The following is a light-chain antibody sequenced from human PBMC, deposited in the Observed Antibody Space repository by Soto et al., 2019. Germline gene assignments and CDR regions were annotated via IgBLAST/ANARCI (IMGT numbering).Light chain of an antibody. CDR3: LKHNSYPWT. V-gene: IGKV1-17*01. CDR1: QGISNY. CDR2: AAS. J-gene: IGKJ1*01. Sequence: DIQMTPSPSSLSASVLYIVSITFRASQGISNYLARYQPTPGKVPHLLIYAASSLQSAVPSRFSGSGSGTELTLTISSLQPEDFATYHCLKHNSYPWTFGQGTKLDIK.